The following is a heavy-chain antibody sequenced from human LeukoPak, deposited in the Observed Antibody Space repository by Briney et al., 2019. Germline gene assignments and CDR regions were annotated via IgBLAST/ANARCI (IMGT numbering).Heavy chain of an antibody. CDR3: AKDFAPYSSSWYYFDY. J-gene: IGHJ4*02. D-gene: IGHD6-13*01. V-gene: IGHV3-9*01. CDR2: ISWNSGSI. CDR1: GFTFDDYA. Sequence: GGSLRLSCAASGFTFDDYAMHWIRQAPGKGLEWVSGISWNSGSIGYADSVKGRFTISRDNAKNSLYLQMNSLRAEDTALYYCAKDFAPYSSSWYYFDYWGQGTLVTVSS.